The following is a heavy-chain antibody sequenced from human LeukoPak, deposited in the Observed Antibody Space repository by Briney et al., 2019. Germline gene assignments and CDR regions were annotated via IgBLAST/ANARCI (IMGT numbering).Heavy chain of an antibody. CDR2: ISSSSSTI. CDR3: ARDANTAMDNFDY. J-gene: IGHJ4*02. CDR1: GFTFSSYE. V-gene: IGHV3-48*03. D-gene: IGHD5-18*01. Sequence: GGSLRLSCAASGFTFSSYEMNWVRQAPGKGLEWVSYISSSSSTISYADSVKGRFTISRDNAKNSLYLQMNSLGAEDTAVYYCARDANTAMDNFDYWGQGTLVTVSS.